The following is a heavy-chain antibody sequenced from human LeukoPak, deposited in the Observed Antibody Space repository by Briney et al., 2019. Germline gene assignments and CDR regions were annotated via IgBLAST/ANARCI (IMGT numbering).Heavy chain of an antibody. CDR1: GFTLSSYG. CDR3: AKDPTDIVVVPAATY. Sequence: GGSLRLSCAASGFTLSSYGMHWVRQAPGKGLERVPFIRYDGSNKYYADSVKGRFTISRDNSKNTLYLQMNSLRAEDTAVYYCAKDPTDIVVVPAATYWGQGTLVTVSS. D-gene: IGHD2-2*01. CDR2: IRYDGSNK. V-gene: IGHV3-30*02. J-gene: IGHJ4*02.